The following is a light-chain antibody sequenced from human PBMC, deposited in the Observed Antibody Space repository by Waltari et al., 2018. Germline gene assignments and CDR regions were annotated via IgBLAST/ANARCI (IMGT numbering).Light chain of an antibody. CDR2: DAS. CDR3: QQRSNWPYT. Sequence: EIVLTQSPATLSLSLGDSATLSCRASQSVSSSLAWYQQKPGQAPGLLIYDASNRAPGIPSRFSGSGSATDFTLIISSLEPEDFAVYYCQQRSNWPYTFGQGTKLEIK. V-gene: IGKV3-11*01. J-gene: IGKJ2*01. CDR1: QSVSSS.